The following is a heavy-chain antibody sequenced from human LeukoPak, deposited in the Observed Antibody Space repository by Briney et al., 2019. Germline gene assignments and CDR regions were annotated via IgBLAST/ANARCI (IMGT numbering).Heavy chain of an antibody. J-gene: IGHJ4*02. CDR2: IRYDGTNK. D-gene: IGHD3-9*01. CDR1: KFTFSSYG. CDR3: AKSMDILTGYLWSLDY. V-gene: IGHV3-30*02. Sequence: QSGGSLRLSCAASKFTFSSYGMHWVRQAPGKGLEWVAFIRYDGTNKYYADSVKGRFTVSRDNSKNTLSLQMNSLRIEDTAVYYCAKSMDILTGYLWSLDYWGQGTLVTVSS.